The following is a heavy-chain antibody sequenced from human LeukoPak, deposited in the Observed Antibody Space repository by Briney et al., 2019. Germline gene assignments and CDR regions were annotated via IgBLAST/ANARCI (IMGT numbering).Heavy chain of an antibody. CDR3: ATSWGSGWRDYYYYMDV. CDR2: IGTHNGNT. D-gene: IGHD6-19*01. V-gene: IGHV1-18*01. CDR1: GYTFTSYG. Sequence: ASVKVSCKTSGYTFTSYGVSWVRQAPGQGLEWMGWIGTHNGNTNYAQKFQGRVTMTEDTSTDTAYMELSSLRSEDTAVYYCATSWGSGWRDYYYYMDVWGKGTTVTVSS. J-gene: IGHJ6*03.